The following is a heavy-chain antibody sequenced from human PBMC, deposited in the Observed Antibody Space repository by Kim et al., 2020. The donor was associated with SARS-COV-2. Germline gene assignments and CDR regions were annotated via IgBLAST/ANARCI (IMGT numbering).Heavy chain of an antibody. J-gene: IGHJ6*02. CDR3: ARLAGTTGYYYYGMDV. CDR2: IIPILGIA. V-gene: IGHV1-69*04. D-gene: IGHD6-19*01. Sequence: SVKVSCKASGGTFSSYAISWVRQAPGQGLEWMGRIIPILGIANYAQKFQGRVTITADKSTSTAYMELSSLRSEDTAVYYCARLAGTTGYYYYGMDVWGQGTTVTVSS. CDR1: GGTFSSYA.